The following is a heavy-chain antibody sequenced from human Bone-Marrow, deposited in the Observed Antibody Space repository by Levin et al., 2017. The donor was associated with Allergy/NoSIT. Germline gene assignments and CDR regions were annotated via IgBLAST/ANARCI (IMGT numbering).Heavy chain of an antibody. CDR2: IFYSGST. Sequence: SETLSLTCTVSGGSISGYYWSWVRQPPGKGLEWVGHIFYSGSTNYNPSLKSRVTISINTSKNQFSLNLTSVTAADTAFYYCARSGAGEFDYWGQGTLVTVSS. V-gene: IGHV4-59*01. D-gene: IGHD3-10*01. CDR1: GGSISGYY. J-gene: IGHJ4*02. CDR3: ARSGAGEFDY.